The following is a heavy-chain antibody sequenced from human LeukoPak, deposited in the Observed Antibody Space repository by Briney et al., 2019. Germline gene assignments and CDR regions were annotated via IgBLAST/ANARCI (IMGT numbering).Heavy chain of an antibody. Sequence: PGGSLRLSCAASGFTLSSYGMHWVRQAPGKGLEWVAVISYDGSNKYYGDSVKGRFTISRDNSKNTLYLQMNSLRAEDTAVYYCAKGGGLRYFDWLSPDYWGQGTMVTVSS. CDR1: GFTLSSYG. V-gene: IGHV3-30*18. J-gene: IGHJ3*01. CDR2: ISYDGSNK. CDR3: AKGGGLRYFDWLSPDY. D-gene: IGHD3-9*01.